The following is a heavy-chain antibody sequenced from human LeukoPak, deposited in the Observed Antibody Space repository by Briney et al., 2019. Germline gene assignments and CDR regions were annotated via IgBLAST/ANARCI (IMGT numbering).Heavy chain of an antibody. CDR2: IYYSGST. J-gene: IGHJ1*01. Sequence: PSETLSLTCTVSVGPIRNYYWSWIRHPPGKGLEWIGYIYYSGSTNYNPSIKSRVTISVDTSKNQFSLKLSSVTAADTAVYYCARDHYYDSSGYTFRYWGQGTLVTVSS. D-gene: IGHD3-22*01. CDR3: ARDHYYDSSGYTFRY. V-gene: IGHV4-59*01. CDR1: VGPIRNYY.